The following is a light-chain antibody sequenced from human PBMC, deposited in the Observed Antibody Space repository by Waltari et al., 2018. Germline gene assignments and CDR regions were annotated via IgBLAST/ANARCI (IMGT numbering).Light chain of an antibody. J-gene: IGKJ1*01. CDR2: WAS. CDR3: QQYYSTLWT. V-gene: IGKV4-1*01. CDR1: QSVLYSSNNKNY. Sequence: SQSVLYSSNNKNYLAWYQQKPGQPPKLLIYWASTRESGVPDRFSGSGSGTDFTLTISSLQAEDVAVYYCQQYYSTLWTFGQGTKVEIK.